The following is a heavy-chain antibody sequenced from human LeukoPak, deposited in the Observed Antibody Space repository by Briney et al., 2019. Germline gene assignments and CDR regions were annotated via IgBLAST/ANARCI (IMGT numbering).Heavy chain of an antibody. CDR2: IYYSGST. CDR3: ARDALHKIDAAGAFDI. J-gene: IGHJ3*02. D-gene: IGHD2-2*01. Sequence: SETLSLTCTVSGGSISSGDYYWRWIRQPPGKGLEWIGYIYYSGSTYYNPSLKSRVTISVDTSKNQFSLKLSSVTAADTAVYYCARDALHKIDAAGAFDIWGQGTMVTVSS. V-gene: IGHV4-30-4*01. CDR1: GGSISSGDYY.